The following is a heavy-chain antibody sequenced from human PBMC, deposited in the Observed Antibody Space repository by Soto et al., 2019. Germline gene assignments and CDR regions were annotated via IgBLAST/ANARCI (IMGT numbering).Heavy chain of an antibody. D-gene: IGHD3-3*01. Sequence: ASVKVSCKASGYTFTGYYMHWVRQAPGQGLEWMGWINPNSGGTNYAQKFQGRVTMTRDTSISTAYMELSRLRSDDTAVYYCARDLSTLFGVVNGMAVWGQGTTVTVSS. J-gene: IGHJ6*02. CDR1: GYTFTGYY. CDR3: ARDLSTLFGVVNGMAV. V-gene: IGHV1-2*02. CDR2: INPNSGGT.